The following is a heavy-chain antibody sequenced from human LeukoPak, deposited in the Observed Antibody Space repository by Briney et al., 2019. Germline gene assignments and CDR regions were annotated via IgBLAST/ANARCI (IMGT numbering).Heavy chain of an antibody. J-gene: IGHJ1*01. Sequence: GRSLRLSCAASGFTFDDYAMHWVRQAPGKGLEWVSGISWNSGSKGYADSVKGRFTISRDNAKNSLYLQMNSLRAEDTALYYCAKSPGGYCSSTSCYVAPYFQHWGQGTLVTVSS. CDR1: GFTFDDYA. D-gene: IGHD2-2*01. CDR3: AKSPGGYCSSTSCYVAPYFQH. CDR2: ISWNSGSK. V-gene: IGHV3-9*01.